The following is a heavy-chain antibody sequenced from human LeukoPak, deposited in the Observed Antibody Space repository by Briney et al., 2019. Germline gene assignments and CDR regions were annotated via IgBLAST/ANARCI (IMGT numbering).Heavy chain of an antibody. CDR3: ASQYRSSWSFDY. CDR1: GFTFSSYA. D-gene: IGHD6-13*01. V-gene: IGHV3-23*01. Sequence: GGSLRLSCAASGFTFSSYAMSWVRQAPGKGLEWVSAISGSGGSTYYADSVKGRFTISRDNSKNTVYLQMNSLRAEDAAVYYCASQYRSSWSFDYWGQGTLVTVSS. CDR2: ISGSGGST. J-gene: IGHJ4*02.